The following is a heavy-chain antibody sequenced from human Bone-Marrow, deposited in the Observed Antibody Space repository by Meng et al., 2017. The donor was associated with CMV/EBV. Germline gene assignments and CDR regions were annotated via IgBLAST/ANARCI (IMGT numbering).Heavy chain of an antibody. CDR3: AKAFSASWYREYYDD. D-gene: IGHD6-13*01. J-gene: IGHJ4*02. V-gene: IGHV3-23*01. CDR2: ITASGGST. CDR1: EFTFGNYA. Sequence: GGSLRLSCAASEFTFGNYAMSWVRQAPGRGLAWVSAITASGGSTIYADSVKGRFTVSRDNSKNTLYLQMSSLRAEDTALYYCAKAFSASWYREYYDDWGQGTLVTVSS.